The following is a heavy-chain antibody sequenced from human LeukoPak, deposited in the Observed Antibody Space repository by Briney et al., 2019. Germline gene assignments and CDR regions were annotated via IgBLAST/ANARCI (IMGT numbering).Heavy chain of an antibody. V-gene: IGHV3-23*01. CDR3: AKASDYDFWSGYYRQIRDFDY. Sequence: GGSLRLSCAASGFTFSSYAMSWVRQAPGKGLEWVSAISGSGGSTYYADSVKGRFTISRDNSKNTLYLQMNSLRAEDMAVYYCAKASDYDFWSGYYRQIRDFDYWGQGTLVTVSS. CDR1: GFTFSSYA. CDR2: ISGSGGST. J-gene: IGHJ4*02. D-gene: IGHD3-3*01.